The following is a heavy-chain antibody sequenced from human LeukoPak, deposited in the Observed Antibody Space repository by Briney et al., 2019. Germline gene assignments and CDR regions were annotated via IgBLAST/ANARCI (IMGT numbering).Heavy chain of an antibody. J-gene: IGHJ4*02. CDR3: ARDLKYYDFWSGYYEPAQEAANDY. CDR1: GFTFSSYW. V-gene: IGHV3-7*01. Sequence: GGSLRLSCAASGFTFSSYWMSWVRQAPGKGLEWVANIKQDGSEKYYVDSVKGRFTISRDNAKNSLYLQINSLRAEDTAVYYCARDLKYYDFWSGYYEPAQEAANDYWGQGTLVTVSS. CDR2: IKQDGSEK. D-gene: IGHD3-3*01.